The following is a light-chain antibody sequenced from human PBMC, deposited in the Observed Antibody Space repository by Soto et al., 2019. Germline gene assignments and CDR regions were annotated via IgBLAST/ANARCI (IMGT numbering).Light chain of an antibody. J-gene: IGLJ1*01. Sequence: QSALTQPASASGSPGQSITISCTGTSSDVGAYNYVSWFQQYPGKAPKLMIYDVSNRPSGVSNRFSGSKSGNTASLTISGLQAEDEADYYCCSYTSSSTYVFGAGTKVTVL. CDR3: CSYTSSSTYV. CDR2: DVS. V-gene: IGLV2-14*01. CDR1: SSDVGAYNY.